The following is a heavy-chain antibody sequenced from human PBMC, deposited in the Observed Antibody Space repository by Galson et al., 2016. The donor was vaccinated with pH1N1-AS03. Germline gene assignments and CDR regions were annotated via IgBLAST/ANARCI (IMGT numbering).Heavy chain of an antibody. V-gene: IGHV3-7*01. Sequence: CAASGFMFSKYWMNWVRQAPGKGLEWVANIKEDGSEKDHVDSVKGRFTTSRDNAKYSLYLHMNSLRAEDTAVYYCARGWPLVVPGTIVRYYYYMDVWGKGTTVTVSS. D-gene: IGHD2-2*01. CDR1: GFMFSKYW. CDR2: IKEDGSEK. CDR3: ARGWPLVVPGTIVRYYYYMDV. J-gene: IGHJ6*03.